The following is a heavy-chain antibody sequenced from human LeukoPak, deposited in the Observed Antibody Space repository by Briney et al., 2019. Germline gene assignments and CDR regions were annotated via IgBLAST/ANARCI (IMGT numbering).Heavy chain of an antibody. J-gene: IGHJ4*02. Sequence: PSETLSLTCAVSGGSISSGGYSWSWIRQPPGKGLEWIGYSYHSGSTYYNPSLKSRVNISVNRSKNQFSLKLSSVTAADTAVYYCARGGRGFGSYYDYWGPGTLVTVSS. V-gene: IGHV4-30-2*01. CDR1: GGSISSGGYS. D-gene: IGHD3-10*01. CDR3: ARGGRGFGSYYDY. CDR2: SYHSGST.